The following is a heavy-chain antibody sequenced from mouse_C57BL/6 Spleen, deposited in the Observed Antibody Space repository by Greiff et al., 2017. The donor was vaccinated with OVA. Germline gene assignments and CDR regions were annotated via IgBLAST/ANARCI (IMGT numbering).Heavy chain of an antibody. CDR3: ARKDYGSSSYYAMDY. CDR1: GFTFSDYG. CDR2: ISSGSSTI. J-gene: IGHJ4*01. D-gene: IGHD1-1*01. V-gene: IGHV5-17*01. Sequence: VQLVESGGGLVKPGGSLKLSCAASGFTFSDYGMHWVRQAPEKGLEWVAYISSGSSTIYYADTVKGRFTISRDNAKNTLFLQMTSLRSEDTAMYYCARKDYGSSSYYAMDYWGQGTSVTVSS.